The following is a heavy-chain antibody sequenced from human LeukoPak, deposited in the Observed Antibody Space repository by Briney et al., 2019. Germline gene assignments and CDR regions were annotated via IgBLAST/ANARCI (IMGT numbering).Heavy chain of an antibody. D-gene: IGHD6-13*01. J-gene: IGHJ4*02. V-gene: IGHV1-18*01. CDR3: ARVGSAGYSSSWLDY. CDR1: GYTFTSYG. Sequence: GASVKVSCKASGYTFTSYGISWVRQAPGQGLEWMGWISAYNGNTNYAQKLQGRVTMTTDTSTSTAYMELRSLRSDDTAVYYCARVGSAGYSSSWLDYWGQGTLDTVSS. CDR2: ISAYNGNT.